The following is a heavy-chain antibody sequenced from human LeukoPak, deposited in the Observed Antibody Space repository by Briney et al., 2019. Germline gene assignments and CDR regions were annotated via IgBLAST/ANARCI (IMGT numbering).Heavy chain of an antibody. V-gene: IGHV3-15*01. CDR2: IKTKTDDGAT. Sequence: GGSLRLSCVASGFTFSNARMNWVRQAPGKGLEWVGRIKTKTDDGATDYSAPVKARFTISRDDSKTTLYLQMNGLKTEDTAIYYCTTYVGATAYWGQGTLVTVSS. CDR1: GFTFSNAR. J-gene: IGHJ4*02. D-gene: IGHD1-26*01. CDR3: TTYVGATAY.